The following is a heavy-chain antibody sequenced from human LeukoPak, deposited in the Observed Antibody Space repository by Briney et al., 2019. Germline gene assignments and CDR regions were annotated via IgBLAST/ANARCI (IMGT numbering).Heavy chain of an antibody. CDR3: AKDGSIEPEGNLQH. Sequence: GGSLRLSCAASGFTFSSYAMSWVRQAPGKGLEWVSAISGSGGSTYYADSVKGRFTISRDNSKNTLYLQMNSLRAEDTAVYYCAKDGSIEPEGNLQHWGQGTLVTVSS. D-gene: IGHD1-14*01. V-gene: IGHV3-23*01. CDR1: GFTFSSYA. J-gene: IGHJ1*01. CDR2: ISGSGGST.